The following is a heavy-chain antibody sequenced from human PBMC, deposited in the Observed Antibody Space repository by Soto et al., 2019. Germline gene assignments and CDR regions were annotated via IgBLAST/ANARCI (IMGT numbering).Heavy chain of an antibody. J-gene: IGHJ6*03. CDR1: GFTFSYYS. CDR2: ISSSSSYI. Sequence: GGSLRLSCAASGFTFSYYSMNWVRQAPGKGLEWVSSISSSSSYIYYADSVKGRFTISRDNAKNSLYLQMNSLRAEDTAVYYCARAPGDFWSGYSGYYYMDIWGKGTTVTVSS. V-gene: IGHV3-21*01. CDR3: ARAPGDFWSGYSGYYYMDI. D-gene: IGHD3-3*01.